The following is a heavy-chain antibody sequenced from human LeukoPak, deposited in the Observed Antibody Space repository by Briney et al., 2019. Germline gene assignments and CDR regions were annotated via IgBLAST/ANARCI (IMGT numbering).Heavy chain of an antibody. J-gene: IGHJ4*02. D-gene: IGHD4-11*01. CDR3: ARGGTVTTYTDFDY. Sequence: ASVKVSCKASGYTFTSYDINWVRQATGQGLEWMGWMNPNSGNTDYAQKFQGRVTMTRNTSISTAYTELSSLRSEDTAVYYCARGGTVTTYTDFDYWGQGTLVTVSS. CDR2: MNPNSGNT. V-gene: IGHV1-8*01. CDR1: GYTFTSYD.